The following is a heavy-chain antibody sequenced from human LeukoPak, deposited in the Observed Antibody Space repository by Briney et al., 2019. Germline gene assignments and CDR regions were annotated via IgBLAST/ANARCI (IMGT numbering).Heavy chain of an antibody. Sequence: SETLSLTCAVSGYSISSGYYWGWIRQPPGKGLEWIGSIYHSGSTYYNPSLKSRVTISVDTSKNQFSLELSSVTAADTAVYYCARQGLTLDYWGQGTLVTVSS. D-gene: IGHD6-19*01. CDR3: ARQGLTLDY. V-gene: IGHV4-38-2*01. J-gene: IGHJ4*02. CDR1: GYSISSGYY. CDR2: IYHSGST.